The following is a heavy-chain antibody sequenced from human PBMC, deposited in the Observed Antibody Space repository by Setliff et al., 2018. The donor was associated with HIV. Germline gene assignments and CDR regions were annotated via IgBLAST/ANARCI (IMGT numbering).Heavy chain of an antibody. D-gene: IGHD2-15*01. CDR3: SRRRCSAASCPDNSWNWLDP. Sequence: TLSLTCTVSGGSISSYYWTWIRQPPGKGLEWIGYIYYSGTTNYNPSLRSRVTISVDTSKNQFSLKLRSVTAADTAMYYCSRRRCSAASCPDNSWNWLDPWGQGTLVTVSS. J-gene: IGHJ5*02. CDR1: GGSISSYY. V-gene: IGHV4-59*08. CDR2: IYYSGTT.